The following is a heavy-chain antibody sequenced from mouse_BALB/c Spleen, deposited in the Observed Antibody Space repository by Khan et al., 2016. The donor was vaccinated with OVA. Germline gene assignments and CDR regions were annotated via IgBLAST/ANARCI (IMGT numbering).Heavy chain of an antibody. J-gene: IGHJ4*01. CDR2: INTYTGEP. Sequence: QIQLVQSGPELKKPGETVKISCKASGHTFTNFGMNWVKQAPGKGLMWMGWINTYTGEPTYADDFNGRFAFSLEASASTAYLQINNLTNEDTATNFCARPPYFSNAMDNWGQRTSVTVSS. CDR3: ARPPYFSNAMDN. V-gene: IGHV9-3-1*01. D-gene: IGHD2-10*01. CDR1: GHTFTNFG.